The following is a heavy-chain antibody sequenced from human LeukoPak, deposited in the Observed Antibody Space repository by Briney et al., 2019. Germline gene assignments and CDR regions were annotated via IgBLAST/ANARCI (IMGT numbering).Heavy chain of an antibody. CDR2: ISSSSSYI. J-gene: IGHJ4*02. CDR3: ARSFPRASSWQIDY. D-gene: IGHD6-13*01. Sequence: GGSLRLSCAASGFTFSSYSMNWVRQAPGKGLEWVSSISSSSSYIYYADSVKGRFTISRDNAKNSLYLQMNSLRAEDTAVYYCARSFPRASSWQIDYWGQGTLVTVSS. V-gene: IGHV3-21*01. CDR1: GFTFSSYS.